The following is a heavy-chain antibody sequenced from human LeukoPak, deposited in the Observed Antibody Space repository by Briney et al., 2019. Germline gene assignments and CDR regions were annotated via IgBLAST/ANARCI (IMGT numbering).Heavy chain of an antibody. V-gene: IGHV3-74*01. Sequence: GGSLRLSCAAPEFPFSSYWMHWVPQAPGKGLVWVSRINSEGSSTNYADSVKGRFTISRDNAKNTLYLQMNSLRAEDTAVYYCARANNTRTYYYDSSGYRGYWGQGTLVTVSS. CDR1: EFPFSSYW. J-gene: IGHJ4*02. D-gene: IGHD3-22*01. CDR2: INSEGSST. CDR3: ARANNTRTYYYDSSGYRGY.